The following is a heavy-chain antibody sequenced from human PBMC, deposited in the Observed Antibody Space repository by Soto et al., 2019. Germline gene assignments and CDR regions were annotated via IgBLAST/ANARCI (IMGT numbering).Heavy chain of an antibody. CDR3: AKVRYSSPMGYYYGMEV. J-gene: IGHJ6*01. CDR1: RFAFSKFI. D-gene: IGHD6-19*01. CDR2: IIPIFGTA. V-gene: IGHV1-69*13. Sequence: ASVKVSCKASRFAFSKFIVTWVRQAPGLGLEWVGGIIPIFGTANYAQKFQGRVTITADESTSTSYMEVNNLRSEDTAVYYCAKVRYSSPMGYYYGMEVWGQGTTVTVSS.